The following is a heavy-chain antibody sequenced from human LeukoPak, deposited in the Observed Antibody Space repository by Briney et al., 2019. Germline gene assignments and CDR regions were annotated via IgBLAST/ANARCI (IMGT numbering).Heavy chain of an antibody. CDR2: ISAYNGNT. V-gene: IGHV1-18*01. D-gene: IGHD3-10*01. Sequence: ASVKVSCKASGYTFTSYGISWVRQAPGQGLEWMGWISAYNGNTNYAQKLQGRVTMTTDTSTSTAYMELRSLRSDDTAVYYCARSPTNYGSGSYYKYNWFDPWGQGTLVTVSS. CDR1: GYTFTSYG. J-gene: IGHJ5*02. CDR3: ARSPTNYGSGSYYKYNWFDP.